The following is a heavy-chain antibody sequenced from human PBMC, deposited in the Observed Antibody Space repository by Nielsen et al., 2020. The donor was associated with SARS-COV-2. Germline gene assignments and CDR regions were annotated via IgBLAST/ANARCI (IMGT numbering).Heavy chain of an antibody. CDR3: ARVLYSSSWNTLSFGY. CDR2: INPNSGGT. Sequence: ASVKVSCKASGYTFTSYGISWVRQAPGQGLEWMGRINPNSGGTNYAQKFQGRVTMTRDTSISTAYMELSRLRSDDTAVYYCARVLYSSSWNTLSFGYWGQGTLVTVSS. D-gene: IGHD6-13*01. J-gene: IGHJ4*02. CDR1: GYTFTSYG. V-gene: IGHV1-2*06.